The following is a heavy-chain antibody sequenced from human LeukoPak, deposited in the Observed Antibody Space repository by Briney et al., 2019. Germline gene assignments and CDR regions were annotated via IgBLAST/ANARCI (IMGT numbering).Heavy chain of an antibody. CDR1: GDSVSTYY. CDR3: ARDGYGGVDY. Sequence: SETLSLTCTVSGDSVSTYYWSWIRQSPGKGLEWIGYIYHSGSTKYNPSLKSRVTISVDTSKKQFSLKLSSVTAADTAVYYCARDGYGGVDYWGQGTLVTVSS. D-gene: IGHD3-10*01. V-gene: IGHV4-59*02. J-gene: IGHJ4*02. CDR2: IYHSGST.